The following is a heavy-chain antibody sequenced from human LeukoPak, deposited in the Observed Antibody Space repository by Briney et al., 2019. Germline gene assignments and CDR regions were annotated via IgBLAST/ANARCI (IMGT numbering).Heavy chain of an antibody. CDR2: FDPEDGET. D-gene: IGHD3-3*01. CDR3: ATLVYYDFWSGFGY. V-gene: IGHV1-24*01. Sequence: ASVKVSCKVSGYTLTELSMHWVRQAPGKGLEWMGGFDPEDGETICAQKFQGRVTMTEDTSTDTAYMELSSLRSEDTAVYYCATLVYYDFWSGFGYWGQGTLVTVSS. J-gene: IGHJ4*02. CDR1: GYTLTELS.